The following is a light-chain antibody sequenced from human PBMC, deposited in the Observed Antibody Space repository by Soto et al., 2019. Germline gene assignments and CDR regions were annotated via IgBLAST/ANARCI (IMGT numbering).Light chain of an antibody. Sequence: QSVLTQPPSASGTPGQRVTISCSGSSSNIGSNYVYWYQPLPGTAPKLLIYRNNQRPSGVPDRFSGYKSGTSDSLAISGLRSEDEAYYYCAAWDDRLSGHVVFGGGTTLTVL. CDR3: AAWDDRLSGHVV. CDR2: RNN. J-gene: IGLJ2*01. V-gene: IGLV1-47*01. CDR1: SSNIGSNY.